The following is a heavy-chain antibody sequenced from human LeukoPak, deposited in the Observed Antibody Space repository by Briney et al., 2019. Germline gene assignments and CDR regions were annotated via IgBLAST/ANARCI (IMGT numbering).Heavy chain of an antibody. CDR3: ARFEASSWYLY. CDR2: IYYTGST. Sequence: PETLSLTCAVSGASISGSGYYLGWIRQPPGKGLEWIGNIYYTGSTYYNASLKSRVTISLDMSKNQFSLKLSSVTAADTAVYYCARFEASSWYLYWGQGTLVTVSS. V-gene: IGHV4-39*07. J-gene: IGHJ4*02. D-gene: IGHD6-13*01. CDR1: GASISGSGYY.